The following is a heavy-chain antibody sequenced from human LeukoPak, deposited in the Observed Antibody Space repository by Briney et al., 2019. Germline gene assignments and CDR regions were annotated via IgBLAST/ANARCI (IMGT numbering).Heavy chain of an antibody. D-gene: IGHD3-10*01. V-gene: IGHV4-4*07. Sequence: SETLSLTCTVSGGSISSYYWSWIRQPAGKGLEWIGRIYTSGSTSYNPSLKSRVTISVDTSKNQFSLKLSSVTAADTAVYYCARAGGGMVRGVINYWGQGTLVTVSS. CDR2: IYTSGST. CDR3: ARAGGGMVRGVINY. J-gene: IGHJ4*02. CDR1: GGSISSYY.